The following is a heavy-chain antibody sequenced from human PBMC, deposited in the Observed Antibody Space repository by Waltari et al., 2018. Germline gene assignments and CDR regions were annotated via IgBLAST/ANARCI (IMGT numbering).Heavy chain of an antibody. D-gene: IGHD3-10*01. CDR2: CHTYNGKN. V-gene: IGHV1-18*01. CDR1: GYIFTTYG. Sequence: QVQLVQSGAEVRKPGASVKVSCKASGYIFTTYGISWVRQAPGQGHEWMGWCHTYNGKNNHAQNPQDRGTMTTDTSPNTAYMELRNLKSDDTAVYYCAREFPVRGVVNDYYYGVDVWGQGTTVTVSS. J-gene: IGHJ6*02. CDR3: AREFPVRGVVNDYYYGVDV.